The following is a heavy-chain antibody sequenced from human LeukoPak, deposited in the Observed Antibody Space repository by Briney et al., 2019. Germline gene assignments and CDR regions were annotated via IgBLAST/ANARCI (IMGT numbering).Heavy chain of an antibody. CDR2: ISWNSGSI. D-gene: IGHD2-2*01. CDR1: GFTFDDYA. J-gene: IGHJ4*02. V-gene: IGHV3-9*01. Sequence: PGGSLRLSCAASGFTFDDYAMHWVRHAPGKGLEWVSGISWNSGSIGYADSVKGRFTISRDNAKNSLYLQMNSPRAEDTALYYCAKGYCSSTSCYGIDYWGQGTLVTVSS. CDR3: AKGYCSSTSCYGIDY.